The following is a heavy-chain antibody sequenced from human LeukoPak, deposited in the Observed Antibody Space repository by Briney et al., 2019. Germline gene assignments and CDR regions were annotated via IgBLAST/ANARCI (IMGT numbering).Heavy chain of an antibody. CDR1: GFTFSSYG. Sequence: GGTLRLSCAASGFTFSSYGMSWVRQAPGKGLEWVSAISGSGGSTYYADSVKGRFTISRDNSKNTLYLQMNSLRAEDTAVYYCAKDSIVVVITGSDHWGQGTLVTVSS. V-gene: IGHV3-23*01. J-gene: IGHJ4*02. CDR2: ISGSGGST. CDR3: AKDSIVVVITGSDH. D-gene: IGHD3-22*01.